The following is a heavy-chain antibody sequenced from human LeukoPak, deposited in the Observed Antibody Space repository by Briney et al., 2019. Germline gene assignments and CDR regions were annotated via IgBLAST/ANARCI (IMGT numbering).Heavy chain of an antibody. CDR1: GFTFSGSA. CDR2: IRSKVNSYGT. V-gene: IGHV3-73*01. CDR3: ARRNIAVTGTLDAFDI. D-gene: IGHD6-19*01. Sequence: GGSLRLSCAASGFTFSGSAMHWVRQASGKGLEWVGRIRSKVNSYGTAYGASMKGRFIISRDDSKNTAYLQMNSLKTEDTAVYYCARRNIAVTGTLDAFDIWGQGTMVTVSS. J-gene: IGHJ3*02.